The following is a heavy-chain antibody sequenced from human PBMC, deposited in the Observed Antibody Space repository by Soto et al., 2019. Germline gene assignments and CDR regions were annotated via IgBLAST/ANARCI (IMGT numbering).Heavy chain of an antibody. Sequence: QVQLVESGGGVVQPGRSLRLSCAASGFTFSSYGMHWVRQAPGKGLEWVAVISYDGSNKYYADSVKGRFTIARDNSKNTLYRQMNSLRAEDTAVYYCANQPFAGYYYYGMDVWGQGTTVTVSS. CDR2: ISYDGSNK. D-gene: IGHD3-10*01. J-gene: IGHJ6*02. CDR1: GFTFSSYG. CDR3: ANQPFAGYYYYGMDV. V-gene: IGHV3-30*18.